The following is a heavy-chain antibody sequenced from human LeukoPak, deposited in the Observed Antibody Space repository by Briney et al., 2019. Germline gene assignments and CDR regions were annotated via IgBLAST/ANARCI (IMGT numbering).Heavy chain of an antibody. V-gene: IGHV1-18*01. CDR3: ARVGVPVKNDY. CDR2: ISGYNGMT. CDR1: GYTFTSFG. Sequence: ASVKVSCKASGYTFTSFGISWVRQAPEQGLEWMGWISGYNGMTDYEQKLQGRVTITTDTSTGTAYMELRSLRSDDTAVYYCARVGVPVKNDYWGQGTLVTVSS. D-gene: IGHD2-2*01. J-gene: IGHJ4*02.